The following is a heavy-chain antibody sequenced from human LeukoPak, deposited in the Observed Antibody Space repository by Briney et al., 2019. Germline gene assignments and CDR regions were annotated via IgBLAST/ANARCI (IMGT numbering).Heavy chain of an antibody. V-gene: IGHV1-24*01. D-gene: IGHD3-10*01. Sequence: ASVKVSRKVSGYTLTELSMHWVRQAPGKGLEWMGGFDPEDGETIYAQKFQGRVTMTEDTSTDTAYMELSSLRSEDTAVYYCATDHNYYGSGSYLDYWGQGTLVTVSS. CDR1: GYTLTELS. J-gene: IGHJ4*02. CDR3: ATDHNYYGSGSYLDY. CDR2: FDPEDGET.